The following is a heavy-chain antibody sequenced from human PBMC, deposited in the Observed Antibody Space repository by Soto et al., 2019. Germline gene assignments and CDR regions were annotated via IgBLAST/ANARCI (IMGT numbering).Heavy chain of an antibody. D-gene: IGHD3-16*01. CDR3: VRSPKIGVRGAF. V-gene: IGHV3-21*01. CDR2: IKVGSSRI. Sequence: PGGSLRLSCIGSGFSFSAYNMNWVRQAPGKGLEWVSSIKVGSSRIYQPDSMKGRFTISRDDARNSVYLQINSLRAEDTALYFCVRSPKIGVRGAFWGRGTPAPVYS. CDR1: GFSFSAYN. J-gene: IGHJ1*01.